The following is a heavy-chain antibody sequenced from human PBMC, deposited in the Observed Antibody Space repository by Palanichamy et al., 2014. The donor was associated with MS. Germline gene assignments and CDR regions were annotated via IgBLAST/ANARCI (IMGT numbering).Heavy chain of an antibody. CDR2: IYSGGNT. Sequence: EVQLVESGGGLVQPGGSLRLSCAASGFTVSTNYMTWVRQAPGKGLEWVSVIYSGGNTDYADSVKGRVTISRDNSKNTLYFQMNSLRAEDTAVYYRARVRYDGSGLYYFDYWGQGTLVTVSS. J-gene: IGHJ4*02. CDR3: ARVRYDGSGLYYFDY. V-gene: IGHV3-66*01. D-gene: IGHD3-22*01. CDR1: GFTVSTNY.